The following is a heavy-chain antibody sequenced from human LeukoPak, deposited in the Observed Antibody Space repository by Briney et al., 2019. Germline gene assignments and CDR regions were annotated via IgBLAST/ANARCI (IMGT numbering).Heavy chain of an antibody. CDR3: ARCQRGGNSVDY. Sequence: GGSLRLSCAASGFTFSSYSMNWVRQAPGKGLEWASSISSSSSYIYYADSVKGRFTISRDNAKNSLYLQMNSLRAEDTAVYYCARCQRGGNSVDYWGQGTLVTVSS. J-gene: IGHJ4*02. CDR2: ISSSSSYI. V-gene: IGHV3-21*01. D-gene: IGHD4-23*01. CDR1: GFTFSSYS.